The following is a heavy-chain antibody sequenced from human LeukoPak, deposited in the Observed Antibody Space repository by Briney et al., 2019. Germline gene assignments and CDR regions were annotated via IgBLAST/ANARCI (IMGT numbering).Heavy chain of an antibody. CDR2: IKLNSGDT. D-gene: IGHD6-6*01. CDR3: AREGSSSGWSDP. V-gene: IGHV1-2*02. CDR1: GYTFSGYY. J-gene: IGHJ5*02. Sequence: GASVRVSCEASGYTFSGYYMHWVRQAPGQGLEWMGWIKLNSGDTKYPQKFQGRVTMTRDTSISTAYMEVTRLRSDDTAVYYCAREGSSSGWSDPWGQGTLVTVSS.